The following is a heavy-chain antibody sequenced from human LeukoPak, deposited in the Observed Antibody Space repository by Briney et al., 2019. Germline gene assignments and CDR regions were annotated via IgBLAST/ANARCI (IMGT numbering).Heavy chain of an antibody. CDR2: IYTSGST. CDR1: GGSVSSHF. V-gene: IGHV4-4*07. D-gene: IGHD6-13*01. Sequence: SETLSLTCTVSGGSVSSHFWSWIRQPAGKGLEWIGRIYTSGSTNYNPSLKSRVTISVDTSKNQFSLKLSSVTAADTAVYYCARVTFSSSWYSHDYWGQGTLVTVSS. CDR3: ARVTFSSSWYSHDY. J-gene: IGHJ4*02.